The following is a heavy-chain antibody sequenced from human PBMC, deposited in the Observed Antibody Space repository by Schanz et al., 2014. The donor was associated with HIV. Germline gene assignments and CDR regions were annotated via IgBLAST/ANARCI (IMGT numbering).Heavy chain of an antibody. V-gene: IGHV3-48*04. CDR3: ARDSWYGDY. CDR1: GFTFSTDA. J-gene: IGHJ4*02. D-gene: IGHD6-13*01. Sequence: EVQLVESGGGVVRPGGSLRLSCAASGFTFSTDAINWVRQAPGRGLEWVAHITGPGDTMYYADSVKGRFTISRDNAKNSLYLQMNSLRAEDTAVYYCARDSWYGDYWGLGTLVTVSS. CDR2: ITGPGDTM.